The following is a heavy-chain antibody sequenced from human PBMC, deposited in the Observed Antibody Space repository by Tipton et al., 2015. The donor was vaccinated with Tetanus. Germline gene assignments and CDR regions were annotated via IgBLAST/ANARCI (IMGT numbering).Heavy chain of an antibody. J-gene: IGHJ4*02. Sequence: VQLVQSGGEVKKPGESLKISCKGSGYIFNNYWIGWVRQKPGKGLEWMGIIYPGDSDTRYSPSFQGQVTISVDKFINTAYLQWSSLKASDTSMFYCARAHCTDGVCNFDFWGQGALVTVAS. CDR3: ARAHCTDGVCNFDF. D-gene: IGHD2-8*01. CDR2: IYPGDSDT. CDR1: GYIFNNYW. V-gene: IGHV5-51*01.